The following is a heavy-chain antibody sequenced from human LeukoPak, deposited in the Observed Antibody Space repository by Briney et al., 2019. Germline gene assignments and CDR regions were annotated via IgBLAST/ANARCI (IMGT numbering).Heavy chain of an antibody. Sequence: PSETLSLTCTVSGGSISSGSYYWGWIRQPPGKGLEWIGSIYYSGSTYYNPSLKSRVTISVDTSKNQFSLKLSSVTAADTAVYYCARVRGITMIVALIAFDIWGQGTMVTVSS. CDR3: ARVRGITMIVALIAFDI. V-gene: IGHV4-39*07. CDR2: IYYSGST. CDR1: GGSISSGSYY. J-gene: IGHJ3*02. D-gene: IGHD3-22*01.